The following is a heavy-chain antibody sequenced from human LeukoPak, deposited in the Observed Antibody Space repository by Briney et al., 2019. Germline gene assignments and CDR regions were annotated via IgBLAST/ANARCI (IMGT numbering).Heavy chain of an antibody. Sequence: SETLSLTCTVSGGSISYYYWSWIRQPPGKGLEWIGYIYYSGSTKYNPSLKSRVTISVDTSKNQFSLRLSPVTAADTAVYYCARDWGVSARPGYMDVWGKGTTVTVSS. CDR3: ARDWGVSARPGYMDV. D-gene: IGHD6-6*01. CDR1: GGSISYYY. V-gene: IGHV4-59*01. J-gene: IGHJ6*03. CDR2: IYYSGST.